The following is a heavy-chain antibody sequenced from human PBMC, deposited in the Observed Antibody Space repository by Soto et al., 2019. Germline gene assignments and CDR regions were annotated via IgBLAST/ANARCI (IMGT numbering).Heavy chain of an antibody. J-gene: IGHJ5*02. D-gene: IGHD2-15*01. CDR3: AKGHVVVVAATTPWFDP. CDR2: ISYDGSNK. CDR1: GFTFSSYG. Sequence: QVQLVESGGGVVQPGRSLRLSCAASGFTFSSYGMHWVRQAPGKGLEWVAVISYDGSNKYYADSVKGRFTISRDNSKNTLYLQMNSLRAEDTAVYYCAKGHVVVVAATTPWFDPWGQGTLVTVSS. V-gene: IGHV3-30*18.